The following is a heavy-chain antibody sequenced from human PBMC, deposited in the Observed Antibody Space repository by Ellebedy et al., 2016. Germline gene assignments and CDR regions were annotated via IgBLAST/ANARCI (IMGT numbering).Heavy chain of an antibody. CDR2: MNPNTGNA. V-gene: IGHV1-8*01. J-gene: IGHJ4*02. CDR3: AREDVATAEFDY. D-gene: IGHD5-12*01. Sequence: ASVKVSCXASGNTFASLDINWVRQASGQGLEWMGWMNPNTGNADYTQKFQGRVTMTWDTSTATAYMELRSLTSEDTAVYYCAREDVATAEFDYWGQGTLVTVSS. CDR1: GNTFASLD.